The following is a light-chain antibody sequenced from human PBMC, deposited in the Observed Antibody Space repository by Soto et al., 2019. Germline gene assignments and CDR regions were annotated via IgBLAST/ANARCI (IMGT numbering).Light chain of an antibody. J-gene: IGLJ1*01. V-gene: IGLV2-14*01. CDR2: EVS. CDR3: SSYTSSSALV. Sequence: QSALTQPASVSGSPGQSITISCTGTNSDIGGYSYVSWYQQHPGKAPKLMISEVSNRPSGVSNRFSGSKSGNTASLTISGLQAEDEADYYCSSYTSSSALVFGSGTKVTVL. CDR1: NSDIGGYSY.